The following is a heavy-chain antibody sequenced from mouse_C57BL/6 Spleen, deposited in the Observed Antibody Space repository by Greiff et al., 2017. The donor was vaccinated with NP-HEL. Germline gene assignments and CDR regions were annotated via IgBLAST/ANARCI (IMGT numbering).Heavy chain of an antibody. CDR3: EIYYDYGFAY. J-gene: IGHJ3*01. Sequence: QVQLQQPGAELVMPGASVKLSCKASGYTFTSYWMHWVKQRPGQGLEWIGEIDPSDSYTNYNQKFKGKSTLTVDKSSSTAYMQLSSLTSEDSAVYYCEIYYDYGFAYWGKGTLVTVSA. CDR2: IDPSDSYT. CDR1: GYTFTSYW. V-gene: IGHV1-69*01. D-gene: IGHD2-4*01.